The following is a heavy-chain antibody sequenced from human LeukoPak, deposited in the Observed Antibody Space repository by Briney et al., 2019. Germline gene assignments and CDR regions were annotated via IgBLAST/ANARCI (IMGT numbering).Heavy chain of an antibody. CDR2: ISSSSSTI. CDR1: GFTFSSYS. V-gene: IGHV3-48*02. CDR3: ARGLQDIVVVVTSSLEYFQH. J-gene: IGHJ1*01. D-gene: IGHD2-15*01. Sequence: GGSLRLSCAASGFTFSSYSMNWVRQAPGKGLEWVSYISSSSSTIYYADSVKGRFTISRDNAKNSLYLQMNSLRDEDTAVYYCARGLQDIVVVVTSSLEYFQHWGQGTLVTVSS.